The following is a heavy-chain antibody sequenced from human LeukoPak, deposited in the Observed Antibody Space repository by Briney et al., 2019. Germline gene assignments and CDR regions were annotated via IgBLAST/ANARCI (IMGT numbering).Heavy chain of an antibody. CDR3: ARGRGSYDY. CDR2: IYYSGST. Sequence: SETLSLTCTVSGGSISSYYWSWIRRPPGKGLEWIGYIYYSGSTKYNPSLKSRVTISVDTSKNQFSLNLSSVTAADTAVYYCARGRGSYDYWGQGTLVTVSS. J-gene: IGHJ4*02. V-gene: IGHV4-59*01. CDR1: GGSISSYY. D-gene: IGHD5-12*01.